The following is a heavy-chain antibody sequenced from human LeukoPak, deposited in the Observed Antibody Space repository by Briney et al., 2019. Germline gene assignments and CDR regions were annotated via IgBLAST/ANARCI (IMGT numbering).Heavy chain of an antibody. Sequence: PSETLSLTCAVYGGSFSGYYWSWIRQPPGKGLEWIGEINDSGSTNYNPSLKSRVTISVDTSKNQFSLKLGSVTAADTAVYYCARGGYFDIWGQGTMVTVSS. CDR3: ARGGYFDI. CDR2: INDSGST. D-gene: IGHD6-13*01. J-gene: IGHJ3*02. CDR1: GGSFSGYY. V-gene: IGHV4-34*01.